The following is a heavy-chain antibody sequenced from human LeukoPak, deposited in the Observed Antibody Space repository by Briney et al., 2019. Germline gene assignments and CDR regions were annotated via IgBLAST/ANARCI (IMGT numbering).Heavy chain of an antibody. D-gene: IGHD6-19*01. V-gene: IGHV4-39*07. CDR1: GGSISSSSYY. J-gene: IGHJ4*02. CDR3: AREPPGYSSGWYDFAPPGFDY. CDR2: IYYSGST. Sequence: SETLSLTCTVSGGSISSSSYYWGWIRQPPGKGLEWIGSIYYSGSTYYNPSLKSRVTISVDTSKNQFSLKLSSVTAADTAVYYCAREPPGYSSGWYDFAPPGFDYWGQGTLVTVSS.